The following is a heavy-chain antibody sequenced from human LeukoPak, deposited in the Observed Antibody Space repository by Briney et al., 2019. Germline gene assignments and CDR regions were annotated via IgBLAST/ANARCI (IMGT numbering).Heavy chain of an antibody. Sequence: SETLSLTCTVSGGSISSSLYHWGWIRQSPRKNLEWLGSIYYTGTTHYNPSLKSRVTISVDTSKNQFSLNLSSVTAADTAVYYCARQEIGLRSFDPWGQGTLVTVSS. D-gene: IGHD3/OR15-3a*01. V-gene: IGHV4-39*01. CDR2: IYYTGTT. CDR1: GGSISSSLYH. CDR3: ARQEIGLRSFDP. J-gene: IGHJ5*02.